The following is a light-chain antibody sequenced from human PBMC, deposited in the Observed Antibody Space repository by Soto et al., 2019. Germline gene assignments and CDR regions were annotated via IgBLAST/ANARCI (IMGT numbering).Light chain of an antibody. CDR2: DAS. J-gene: IGKJ3*01. CDR3: QQYNTWPLP. Sequence: ETVMTQSPATLSVSPGERPTLSCRASQSVSSNLAWYQQKPGQAPRLLIYDASTRATGITARFSGSGSGTEFTLTISSLQSEDFAVYYCQQYNTWPLPFGTGTKVDI. V-gene: IGKV3-15*01. CDR1: QSVSSN.